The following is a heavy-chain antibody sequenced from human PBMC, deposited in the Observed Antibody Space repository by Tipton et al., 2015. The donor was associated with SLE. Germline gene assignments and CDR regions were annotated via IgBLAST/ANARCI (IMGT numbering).Heavy chain of an antibody. CDR1: GGSISSSSW. D-gene: IGHD5-12*01. Sequence: TLSLTCVVSGGSISSSSWWSWVRQPPGKGLEWIGEIFYGGNTHYNASLKSRVTISADTSKNQFSLKLSSVTAADTAVYYCARGGVGGYDYFDSWGLGTLVTVSS. CDR3: ARGGVGGYDYFDS. J-gene: IGHJ4*02. V-gene: IGHV4-4*02. CDR2: IFYGGNT.